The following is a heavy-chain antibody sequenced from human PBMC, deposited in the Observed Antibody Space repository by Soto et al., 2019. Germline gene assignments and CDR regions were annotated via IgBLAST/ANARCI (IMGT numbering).Heavy chain of an antibody. J-gene: IGHJ4*02. CDR2: ISYDGSNK. V-gene: IGHV3-30-3*01. CDR1: GFTFSSYA. D-gene: IGHD6-19*01. CDR3: ASESPRQWLVRPYYFDY. Sequence: QVQLVESGGGVVQPGRSLRLSCAASGFTFSSYAMHWVRQAPGKGLEWVAVISYDGSNKYYADSVKGRFTISRDNSKNTLYLQMNSLRAEDTAVYYCASESPRQWLVRPYYFDYWGQGTLVTVSS.